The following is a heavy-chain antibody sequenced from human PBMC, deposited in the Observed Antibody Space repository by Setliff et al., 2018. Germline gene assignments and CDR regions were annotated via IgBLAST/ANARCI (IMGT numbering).Heavy chain of an antibody. CDR2: ISSSSSTI. Sequence: GSLRLSCAASGFTFSSYSINWVRQAPGKGLEWVSYISSSSSTIYYADSVKGRFTISRDNAKNSLYLRMNSLRAEGTAVYYCARVAGRGRYWYFDLWGRGTLVTVSS. CDR3: ARVAGRGRYWYFDL. CDR1: GFTFSSYS. V-gene: IGHV3-48*04. J-gene: IGHJ2*01.